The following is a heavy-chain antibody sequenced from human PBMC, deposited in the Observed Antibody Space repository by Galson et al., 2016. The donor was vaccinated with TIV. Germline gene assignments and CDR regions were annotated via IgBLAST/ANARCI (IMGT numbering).Heavy chain of an antibody. V-gene: IGHV3-30*18. CDR1: GFTFSRFG. J-gene: IGHJ4*02. CDR2: ISYDGSNK. CDR3: AKDRDLYPPFMGTFDH. Sequence: LRLSCVASGFTFSRFGMHWVRQAPGKGLEWVAVISYDGSNKYYADSVKGRLTISRDNSKNTLYLQMNSLRAEDTAVYYCAKDRDLYPPFMGTFDHWGQGTMVTVSS. D-gene: IGHD7-27*01.